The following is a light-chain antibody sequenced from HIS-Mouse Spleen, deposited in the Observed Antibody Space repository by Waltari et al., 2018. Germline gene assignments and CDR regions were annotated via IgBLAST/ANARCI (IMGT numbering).Light chain of an antibody. CDR3: QQLNSYPPT. V-gene: IGKV1-9*01. CDR2: AAS. Sequence: LPLTQSPSFLSASVGDRVTSTCRASQGISSYLAWYQQKPGKAPKLLIYAASTLQSGVPSRFSGSGSGTEFTLTISSLQPEDFATYYCQQLNSYPPTFGQGTKVEIK. CDR1: QGISSY. J-gene: IGKJ1*01.